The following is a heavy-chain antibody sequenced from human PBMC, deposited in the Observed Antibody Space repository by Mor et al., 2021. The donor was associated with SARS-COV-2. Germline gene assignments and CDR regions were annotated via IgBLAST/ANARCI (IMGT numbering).Heavy chain of an antibody. D-gene: IGHD3-22*01. V-gene: IGHV5-51*01. J-gene: IGHJ4*02. Sequence: SPSFQGQVTISADKSISTAYLQWSSLKASDTAMYYCARRYYDSSGYYQHFDYWGQGTLVTVSS. CDR3: ARRYYDSSGYYQHFDY.